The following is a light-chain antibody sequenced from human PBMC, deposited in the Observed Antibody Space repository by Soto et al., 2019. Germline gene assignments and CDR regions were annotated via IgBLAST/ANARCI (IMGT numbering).Light chain of an antibody. J-gene: IGLJ2*01. Sequence: QSVLTQPASASGTPGQRVTISCSGSSSNIGSNTVNWYQQLPRTAPKQLIYSNNQRPSGVPHRFSGSKSGTSASLPISGLQAEDDADYYCAAWDDSLNAVVFGGGTKLTVL. V-gene: IGLV1-44*01. CDR3: AAWDDSLNAVV. CDR1: SSNIGSNT. CDR2: SNN.